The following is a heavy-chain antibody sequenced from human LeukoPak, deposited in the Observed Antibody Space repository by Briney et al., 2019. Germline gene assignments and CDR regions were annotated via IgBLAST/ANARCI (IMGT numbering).Heavy chain of an antibody. V-gene: IGHV3-15*01. CDR3: TREAVTANGYFDY. CDR2: IKSKTDGGTT. J-gene: IGHJ4*02. Sequence: GGSLRLSCAASGFAFSNAWMTWVRQAPGKGLEWVGRIKSKTDGGTTDYAAPVKGRFTISRDDSKNTLYLQMNSLKTEDTAVYYCTREAVTANGYFDYWGQGTLVTVSS. CDR1: GFAFSNAW. D-gene: IGHD2-21*02.